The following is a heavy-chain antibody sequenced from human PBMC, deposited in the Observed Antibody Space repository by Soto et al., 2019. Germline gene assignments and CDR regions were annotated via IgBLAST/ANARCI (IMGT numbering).Heavy chain of an antibody. CDR3: GGAVDGTEYYFDY. CDR1: RDTFTGYY. D-gene: IGHD6-19*01. V-gene: IGHV1-2*02. J-gene: IGHJ4*02. CDR2: IDPNSGGT. Sequence: ASVKSSFKPSRDTFTGYYMHCVRHAPGQRLESMGWIDPNSGGTKYAQKCKDMVTITRDTSISTAYIQLSRLRSDDTALYYCGGAVDGTEYYFDYWGQGTLVTVSS.